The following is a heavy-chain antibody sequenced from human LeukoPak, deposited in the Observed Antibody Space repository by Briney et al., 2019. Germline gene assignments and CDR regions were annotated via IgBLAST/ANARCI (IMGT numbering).Heavy chain of an antibody. CDR3: AKDRVYYYDSSGYYSDY. J-gene: IGHJ4*02. Sequence: GGSLRLSCAASGFTFRSYGMHWVRQAPGKGLEWVAVIWYDGSSKYYADSVKGRFSISRDNSKNTLYLQMNSLRAEDTAVYYCAKDRVYYYDSSGYYSDYWGQGTLVTVSS. D-gene: IGHD3-22*01. CDR1: GFTFRSYG. V-gene: IGHV3-33*06. CDR2: IWYDGSSK.